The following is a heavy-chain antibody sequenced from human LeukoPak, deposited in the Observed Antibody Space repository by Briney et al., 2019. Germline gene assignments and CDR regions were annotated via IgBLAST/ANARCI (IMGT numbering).Heavy chain of an antibody. D-gene: IGHD3-3*01. Sequence: GGSLRLSCAASGFTFSSYAMSWVRQAPGKGLEWVSAISGSGGSTYYADSVKGRFTISRDNSKNTLYLQMNSLRAGDTAVYYCARAYYDFWSGYPTEYYFDYWGQGTLVTVSS. CDR3: ARAYYDFWSGYPTEYYFDY. CDR2: ISGSGGST. CDR1: GFTFSSYA. V-gene: IGHV3-23*01. J-gene: IGHJ4*02.